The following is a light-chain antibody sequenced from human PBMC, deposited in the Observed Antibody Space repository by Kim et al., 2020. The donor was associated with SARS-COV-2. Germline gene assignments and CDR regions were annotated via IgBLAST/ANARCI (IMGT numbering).Light chain of an antibody. J-gene: IGLJ2*01. Sequence: QPVVTQEPSLTVSPGGTVTLTCASSTGAVTSGHYASWFQHKPGQAPRTLIYDSTHKHSWTPARFSGSLLGGSAALTLSGAQPEDEADYYCLLSYSGLVFFGGGTQLTVL. CDR3: LLSYSGLVF. CDR2: DST. CDR1: TGAVTSGHY. V-gene: IGLV7-46*01.